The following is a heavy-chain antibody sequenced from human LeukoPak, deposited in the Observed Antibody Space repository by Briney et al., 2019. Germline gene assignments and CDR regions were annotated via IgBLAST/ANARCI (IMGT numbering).Heavy chain of an antibody. J-gene: IGHJ6*03. CDR2: ISYDGSST. CDR1: GFTFSTYA. CDR3: AGGPTGYYYYMDV. V-gene: IGHV3-30*01. Sequence: GGSLRLSCADSGFTFSTYAMHWVRQAPGKGLEWVAVISYDGSSTYYADSVKGRFTISRDNSKNTLYLQMNSLRAEDTAVYYCAGGPTGYYYYMDVWGKGTTVTVSS.